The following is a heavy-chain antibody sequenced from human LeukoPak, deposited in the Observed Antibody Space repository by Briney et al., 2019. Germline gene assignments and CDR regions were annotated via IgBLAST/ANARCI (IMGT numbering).Heavy chain of an antibody. J-gene: IGHJ6*03. CDR2: IKTDGSRT. CDR3: ARASGYPGHYYYMDV. V-gene: IGHV3-74*01. D-gene: IGHD5-12*01. Sequence: GGSLRLSCAVSGFTFSSYWMHWVRQAPGKGLVWVSSIKTDGSRTSYADSVKGRFTISRDNAKNSLYLQMNSLRAEDTAVYYCARASGYPGHYYYMDVWGKGTTVTVSS. CDR1: GFTFSSYW.